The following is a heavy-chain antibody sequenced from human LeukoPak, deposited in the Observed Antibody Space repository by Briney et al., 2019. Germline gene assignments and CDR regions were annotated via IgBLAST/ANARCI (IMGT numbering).Heavy chain of an antibody. Sequence: SESLSLTCTVSGGSITSDGFHWGWVRQPPGKGLEWIGVIYYNGNTYYSVSLKSRVTISVDTFKRQFSLKLSSVTAADTAVYYCARVTMIVVVNWFDPWGQGTLVTVSS. J-gene: IGHJ5*02. V-gene: IGHV4-39*01. D-gene: IGHD3-22*01. CDR1: GGSITSDGFH. CDR2: IYYNGNT. CDR3: ARVTMIVVVNWFDP.